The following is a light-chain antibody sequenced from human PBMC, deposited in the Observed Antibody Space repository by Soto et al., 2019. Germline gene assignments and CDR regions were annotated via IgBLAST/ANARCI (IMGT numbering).Light chain of an antibody. CDR2: AAS. Sequence: DIQMTQSPSSLSASVGDRVTITCRASLRISNYLAWYQQKPGKIPNLLIYAASTLQAGVPSRFSGSGSGTDFPLTISSLQPEDVSAYYCKKYNSAHLTFGGGTKVEIK. CDR3: KKYNSAHLT. J-gene: IGKJ4*01. CDR1: LRISNY. V-gene: IGKV1-27*01.